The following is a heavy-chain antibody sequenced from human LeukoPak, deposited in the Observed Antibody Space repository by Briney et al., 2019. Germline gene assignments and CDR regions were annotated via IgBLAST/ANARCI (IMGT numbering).Heavy chain of an antibody. CDR2: ISSSSSYI. CDR1: GFTFSSYS. CDR3: ARDRFTAMVVYYFDY. J-gene: IGHJ4*02. Sequence: GGSLRLSCAASGFTFSSYSMNWVRQAPGKGLEWVSSISSSSSYIYYADSVKGRFTISRDNAKNLLYLQMNSLRAEDTAVYYCARDRFTAMVVYYFDYWGQGTLVTVSS. V-gene: IGHV3-21*01. D-gene: IGHD5-18*01.